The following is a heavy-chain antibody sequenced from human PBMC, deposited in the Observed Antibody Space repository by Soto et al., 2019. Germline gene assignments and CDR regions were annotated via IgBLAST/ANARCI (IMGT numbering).Heavy chain of an antibody. V-gene: IGHV3-48*02. CDR1: GFTFSSYS. D-gene: IGHD5-12*01. CDR3: ASLIVATGDYFDY. J-gene: IGHJ4*02. Sequence: EVQLVESGGGLVQPGGSLRLSCAASGFTFSSYSMNWVRQAPGKGLEWVSYISSSSSTIYYADSVKGRFTISRDNAKNSLYLQMNSLRDEDTAVYYCASLIVATGDYFDYWGQGTLVTVSS. CDR2: ISSSSSTI.